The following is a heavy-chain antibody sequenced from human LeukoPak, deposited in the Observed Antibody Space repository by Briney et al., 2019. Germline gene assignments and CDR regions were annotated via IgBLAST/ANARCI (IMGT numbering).Heavy chain of an antibody. V-gene: IGHV1-2*02. Sequence: ASVKVSCKASGYTFTGHYMHWVRQAPGQGLEWMGWINPNSGGTNYAQKFQGRVTMTRDTSISTAYMELSRLRSDDTAVYYCARGGYYYDSSGYYYTDYWGQGTLVTVSS. D-gene: IGHD3-22*01. CDR2: INPNSGGT. CDR3: ARGGYYYDSSGYYYTDY. CDR1: GYTFTGHY. J-gene: IGHJ4*02.